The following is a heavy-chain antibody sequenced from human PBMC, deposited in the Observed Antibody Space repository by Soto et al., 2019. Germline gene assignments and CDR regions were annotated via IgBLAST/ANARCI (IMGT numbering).Heavy chain of an antibody. V-gene: IGHV4-39*01. CDR2: IYYSGST. J-gene: IGHJ4*02. Sequence: SETLSLTCTVTGDSINNRSYYWGWIRQPPGKGLEWIGSIYYSGSTYNNPSLKSRVSMSVDTSKNQFSLKLRSVTAADTALYYCARQRTSVVTQAYFDSWGQGSLVTVPS. CDR3: ARQRTSVVTQAYFDS. CDR1: GDSINNRSYY. D-gene: IGHD2-21*02.